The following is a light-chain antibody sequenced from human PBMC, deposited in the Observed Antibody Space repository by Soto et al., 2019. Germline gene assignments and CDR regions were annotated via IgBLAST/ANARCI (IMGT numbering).Light chain of an antibody. CDR2: GAS. J-gene: IGKJ1*01. CDR3: QQHSHGPPWT. Sequence: EVGLTQSPATLSLSPGERATLSCRASENVRTFVDWYQQKPGQAPSLLIYGASNRATGIPARFSGSGSGTDFKLTISDLEPEDFGVYYCQQHSHGPPWTFGKGTGVE. CDR1: ENVRTF. V-gene: IGKV3-11*01.